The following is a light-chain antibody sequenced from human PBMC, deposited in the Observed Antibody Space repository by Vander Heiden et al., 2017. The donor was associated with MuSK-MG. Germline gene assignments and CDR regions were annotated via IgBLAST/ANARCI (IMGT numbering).Light chain of an antibody. CDR2: VAS. V-gene: IGKV3-20*01. CDR1: QSVNNRY. J-gene: IGKJ1*01. Sequence: EIVLTQSPGTLSLSPGERATLSCRASQSVNNRYLAWYQQKPGQAPRLLISVASSRATGIPDRFSGSGSGTDFTLTISRLEPEDFAVYFCRQDGSSPRTFGQGTKVKIK. CDR3: RQDGSSPRT.